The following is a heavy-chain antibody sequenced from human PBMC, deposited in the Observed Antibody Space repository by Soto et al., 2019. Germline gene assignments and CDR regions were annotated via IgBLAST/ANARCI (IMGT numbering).Heavy chain of an antibody. CDR1: GYTFNRHD. V-gene: IGHV1-8*01. J-gene: IGHJ3*02. CDR2: MNPNSGNT. Sequence: QVQLVQSGAEVKRSGASVRISCKASGYTFNRHDINWVRQATGQGPEWIGWMNPNSGNTGYAQKFQGRVTMTRYSSITTAYMDLSSLTSEDTAIYYCAREGLYDSIQDNTFDIWGQGTMVSVSS. CDR3: AREGLYDSIQDNTFDI. D-gene: IGHD3-22*01.